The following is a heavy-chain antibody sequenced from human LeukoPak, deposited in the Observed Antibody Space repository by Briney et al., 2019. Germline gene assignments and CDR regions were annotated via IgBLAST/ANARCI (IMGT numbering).Heavy chain of an antibody. Sequence: GGPLRLSCAASGFAFSSNGMHWVRQAPGKGLEWVAVISYDGGDSHYADSVKGRFTISRDNSKSTLYLQMHGLETEDTAVYYCAKGLTVFGVVDFWGQGALVTVSS. CDR2: ISYDGGDS. CDR1: GFAFSSNG. CDR3: AKGLTVFGVVDF. V-gene: IGHV3-30*18. D-gene: IGHD3-3*01. J-gene: IGHJ4*02.